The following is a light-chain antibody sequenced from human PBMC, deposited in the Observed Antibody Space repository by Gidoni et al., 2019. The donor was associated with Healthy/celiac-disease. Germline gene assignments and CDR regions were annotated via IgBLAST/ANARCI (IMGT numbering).Light chain of an antibody. CDR3: QQRSNWPPRVT. CDR2: DAS. V-gene: IGKV3-11*01. CDR1: QSVSSY. J-gene: IGKJ3*01. Sequence: EIVLTQSPATLSLSPGERATLSCRASQSVSSYLAWYQQKPGQAPRLLIYDASNRATGIPARFSGSGSGTDFTLTISSLEPEDFAVYYCQQRSNWPPRVTFGAXTKVDIK.